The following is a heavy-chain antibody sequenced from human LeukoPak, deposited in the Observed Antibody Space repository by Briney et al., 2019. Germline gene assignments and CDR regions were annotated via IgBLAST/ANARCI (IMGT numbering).Heavy chain of an antibody. CDR1: GFTFSKYA. D-gene: IGHD1-26*01. V-gene: IGHV3-64*01. CDR3: AREGASSGSYSY. J-gene: IGHJ4*02. Sequence: PGPSLRLSCPASGFTFSKYAMHWARQAPGKGLEYASAIRSNGDSTFYAKSVTGRFTISRDNSNNTLYLQMGSLRVEDMGVYYCAREGASSGSYSYWGQGTLVTVSS. CDR2: IRSNGDST.